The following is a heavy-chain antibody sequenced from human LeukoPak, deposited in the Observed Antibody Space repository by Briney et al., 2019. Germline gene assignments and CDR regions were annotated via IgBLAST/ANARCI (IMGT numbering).Heavy chain of an antibody. CDR1: GGTFSSYA. CDR2: IIPIFGTA. V-gene: IGHV1-69*13. CDR3: ARPWYYYDSSGYSDPSDAFDI. Sequence: ASVKVSCKASGGTFSSYAISWVRQAPGHGLEWMGGIIPIFGTANYAQKFQGRVTITADESTSTAYMGLSSLRSEDTAVYYCARPWYYYDSSGYSDPSDAFDIWGQGTMVTVSS. J-gene: IGHJ3*02. D-gene: IGHD3-22*01.